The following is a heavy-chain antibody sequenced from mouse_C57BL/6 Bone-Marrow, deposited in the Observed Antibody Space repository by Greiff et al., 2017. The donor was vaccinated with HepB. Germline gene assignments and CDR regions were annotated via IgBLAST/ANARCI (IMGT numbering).Heavy chain of an antibody. J-gene: IGHJ2*01. Sequence: VQLQQSGAELVRPGASVKLSCTASGFNIKDDYMHWVKQRPEQGLEWIGWIDPENGDTEYASKFQGKATITADKSSNTAYLQLSSLTSEDTAVYYCTTMVTTGYFDYWGQGTTLTVSS. CDR3: TTMVTTGYFDY. D-gene: IGHD2-2*01. CDR2: IDPENGDT. CDR1: GFNIKDDY. V-gene: IGHV14-4*01.